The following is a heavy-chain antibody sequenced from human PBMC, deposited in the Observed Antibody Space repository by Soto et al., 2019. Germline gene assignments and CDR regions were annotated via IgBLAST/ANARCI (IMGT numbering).Heavy chain of an antibody. D-gene: IGHD5-18*01. CDR1: GGSISSYY. CDR3: ARANRYGLENLLFDP. J-gene: IGHJ5*02. V-gene: IGHV4-59*12. CDR2: IFYNGNT. Sequence: SETLSLTCTVSGGSISSYYWSWIRQPPGKGLEWLGYIFYNGNTDYNPSLKSRVTISVDTSKNQFSLKLSSVTAADTAVYYCARANRYGLENLLFDPWGQGTLVTVSS.